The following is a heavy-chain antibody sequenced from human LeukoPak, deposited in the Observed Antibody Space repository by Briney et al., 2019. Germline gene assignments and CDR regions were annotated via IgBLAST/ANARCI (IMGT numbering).Heavy chain of an antibody. CDR1: GFTFSSYW. J-gene: IGHJ4*02. CDR2: IKQDGSEK. Sequence: PGGSLRLSCAASGFTFSSYWMSWVRQAPGKGLEWVANIKQDGSEKYYVDSVKGRFTISRDNAKNSLYLQMSSLRAEDTAVYYCARDMGYGDYSHYFDYWGQGTLVTVSS. V-gene: IGHV3-7*01. D-gene: IGHD4-17*01. CDR3: ARDMGYGDYSHYFDY.